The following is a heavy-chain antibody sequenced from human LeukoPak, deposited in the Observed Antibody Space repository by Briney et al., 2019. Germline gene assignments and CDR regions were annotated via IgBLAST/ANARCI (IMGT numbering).Heavy chain of an antibody. D-gene: IGHD3-10*01. J-gene: IGHJ4*02. CDR2: IYTSGST. CDR1: GGSISSYY. Sequence: KPSETLSLTCTVSGGSISSYYWSWIRQPAGKGLEWIGRIYTSGSTNYNPSLKSQVTMSVDTSKNQFSLKLSSVTAADTAVYYCARAGGIWFGELFAGYYFDYWGQGTLVTVSS. CDR3: ARAGGIWFGELFAGYYFDY. V-gene: IGHV4-4*07.